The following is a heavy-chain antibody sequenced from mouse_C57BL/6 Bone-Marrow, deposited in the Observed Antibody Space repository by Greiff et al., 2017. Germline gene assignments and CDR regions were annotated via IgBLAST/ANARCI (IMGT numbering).Heavy chain of an antibody. CDR2: ISSGSSTI. CDR1: GFTFSDYG. J-gene: IGHJ2*01. V-gene: IGHV5-17*01. Sequence: EVQLVESGGGLVKPGGSLKLSCAASGFTFSDYGMHWVRQSPEKGLEWVAYISSGSSTIYYADTVKGRFTISRDNAKNTLFLHMTSQRSDDTAMYYCARKTLLPFAYWGQGTTRTVSS. D-gene: IGHD2-10*01. CDR3: ARKTLLPFAY.